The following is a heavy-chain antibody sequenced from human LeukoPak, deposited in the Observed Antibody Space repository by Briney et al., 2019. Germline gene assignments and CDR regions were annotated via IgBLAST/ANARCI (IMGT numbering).Heavy chain of an antibody. CDR2: TKPDGSEK. CDR3: ARVDYVDEGWGY. J-gene: IGHJ4*02. CDR1: GFTFRNYW. Sequence: HPGGSLRLSCAASGFTFRNYWMSWVRQAPGKGLEWVANTKPDGSEKNYVDSVKGRFTISRDNAKNLLYLQMNSLRAEDTALYYCARVDYVDEGWGYWGQGTLVTVSS. V-gene: IGHV3-7*01. D-gene: IGHD3-16*01.